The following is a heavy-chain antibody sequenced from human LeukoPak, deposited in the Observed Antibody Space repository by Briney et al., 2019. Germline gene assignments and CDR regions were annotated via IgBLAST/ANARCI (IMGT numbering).Heavy chain of an antibody. CDR2: INPKSGGT. J-gene: IGHJ4*02. CDR1: VYTFTGYY. CDR3: ARGPIAAAGTIDY. Sequence: ASVKVSCKASVYTFTGYYMHGGRQAPGQGLEWMGWINPKSGGTNYAQKFQGRVTMTRDTSISAAYMELSRLRSDDTAVYYCARGPIAAAGTIDYWGQGTLVTVSS. D-gene: IGHD6-13*01. V-gene: IGHV1-2*02.